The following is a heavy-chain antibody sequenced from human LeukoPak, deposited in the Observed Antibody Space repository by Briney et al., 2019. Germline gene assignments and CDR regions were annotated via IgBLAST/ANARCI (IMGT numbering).Heavy chain of an antibody. Sequence: PSETLSLTCTVSGYSISSGYYWGWIRQPPGKGLEWIGSIYHSGSTYYNPSLKSRVTISVDTSKNQFSLRLRSVTAADTAVYYCARHMIVVAGRYFDLWGRGTLVTVSS. V-gene: IGHV4-38-2*02. CDR3: ARHMIVVAGRYFDL. CDR2: IYHSGST. J-gene: IGHJ2*01. D-gene: IGHD3-22*01. CDR1: GYSISSGYY.